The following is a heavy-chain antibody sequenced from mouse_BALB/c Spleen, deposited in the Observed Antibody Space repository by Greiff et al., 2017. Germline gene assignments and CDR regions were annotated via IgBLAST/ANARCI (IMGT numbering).Heavy chain of an antibody. CDR2: INPYNGDT. Sequence: VQLQQSGPELVKPGASVKISCTASGYSFTGCVMNWVLQSHGKSLEWIGRINPYNGDTFYNQKFKGKATVTVDNSSSTAHMELRSLASEDSAVYCGARGGNYFDYWGQGTTVTVSA. V-gene: IGHV1-20*02. CDR1: GYSFTGCV. J-gene: IGHJ2*01. CDR3: ARGGNYFDY.